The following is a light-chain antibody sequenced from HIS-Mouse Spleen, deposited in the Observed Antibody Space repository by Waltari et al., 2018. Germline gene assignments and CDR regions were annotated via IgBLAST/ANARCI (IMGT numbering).Light chain of an antibody. CDR2: DNK. Sequence: QSVLTQPPSVSAAPGQQVTISCSGSSSNIGNNYVSWYQQLPGTAPKLLIYDNKKRPSGIPDRFSGSKSGTSATLGITGLQTGDEADYYCGTWDSSLSAGVFGGGTKLTVL. CDR3: GTWDSSLSAGV. V-gene: IGLV1-51*01. CDR1: SSNIGNNY. J-gene: IGLJ2*01.